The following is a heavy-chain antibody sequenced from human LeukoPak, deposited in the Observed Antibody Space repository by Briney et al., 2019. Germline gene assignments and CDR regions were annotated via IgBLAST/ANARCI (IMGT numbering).Heavy chain of an antibody. CDR3: ARDGIGYYYDSSGYYTGADI. Sequence: PSETLSLTCTVSGGSISSYYWSWIRQPPGKGLEWIGYIYYSGSTNYNPSLKSRVTISVDTSKNQFSLKLSSVTAADTAVYYCARDGIGYYYDSSGYYTGADIWGQGTIVTVSS. J-gene: IGHJ3*02. CDR1: GGSISSYY. D-gene: IGHD3-22*01. CDR2: IYYSGST. V-gene: IGHV4-59*01.